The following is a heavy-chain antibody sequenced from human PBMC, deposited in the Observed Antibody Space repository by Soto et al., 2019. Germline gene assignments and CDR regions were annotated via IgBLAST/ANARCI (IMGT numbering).Heavy chain of an antibody. Sequence: ASVKVSCKASGYTLTSYGISWVRQAPGQGLEWMGWISAYNGNTNYAQKLQGRVTMTTATSTSTAYMELRSLRSDDTAVYYCAISSWYYYGMDVWGQGTTVTVSS. CDR3: AISSWYYYGMDV. D-gene: IGHD6-13*01. V-gene: IGHV1-18*01. J-gene: IGHJ6*02. CDR1: GYTLTSYG. CDR2: ISAYNGNT.